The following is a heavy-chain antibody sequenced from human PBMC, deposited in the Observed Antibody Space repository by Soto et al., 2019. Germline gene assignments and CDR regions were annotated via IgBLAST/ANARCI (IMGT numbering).Heavy chain of an antibody. D-gene: IGHD3-10*01. CDR2: VDPSDSYF. CDR1: GNIFTNYW. V-gene: IGHV5-10-1*01. CDR3: ATFRRDSVRVPSDLSDV. J-gene: IGHJ3*01. Sequence: EVQLVQSAAEVKKPGESLRISCRGSGNIFTNYWISWVRQMPGKGLEWMGRVDPSDSYFNYSPSFQGHVTSSVDTSISTAYLQWSSLKASDTAIYYCATFRRDSVRVPSDLSDVWGQRTLVTGAS.